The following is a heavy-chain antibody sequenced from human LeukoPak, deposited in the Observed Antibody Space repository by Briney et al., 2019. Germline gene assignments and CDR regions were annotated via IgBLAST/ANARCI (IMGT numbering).Heavy chain of an antibody. CDR1: GYTFTGYY. CDR2: ISAYNGNT. Sequence: ASVKVSCKASGYTFTGYYMHWVRQAPGQGLEWMGWISAYNGNTKYSQKLQGRVTMTTDTSTSTAYMELRSLRSDDTAVYYCARAPYYDILTGRLEGPSYVDYWGQGTLVTVSS. V-gene: IGHV1-18*04. CDR3: ARAPYYDILTGRLEGPSYVDY. J-gene: IGHJ4*02. D-gene: IGHD3-9*01.